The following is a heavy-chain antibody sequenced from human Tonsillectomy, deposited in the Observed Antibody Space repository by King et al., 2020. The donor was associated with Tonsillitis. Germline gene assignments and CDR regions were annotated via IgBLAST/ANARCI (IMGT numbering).Heavy chain of an antibody. V-gene: IGHV3-21*01. J-gene: IGHJ4*02. CDR2: ISSRSSYI. Sequence: VQLVESGGGLVKPGGSLRLSCAASGFTFSSYSMNWVRQAPGKGLEWVSSISSRSSYIYYADSVKGRFTISRDNAKNSLYLQMNSLRAEDTAVYYCAGDMITFGGVIAKFDYWGQGTLVTVAS. CDR1: GFTFSSYS. CDR3: AGDMITFGGVIAKFDY. D-gene: IGHD3-16*02.